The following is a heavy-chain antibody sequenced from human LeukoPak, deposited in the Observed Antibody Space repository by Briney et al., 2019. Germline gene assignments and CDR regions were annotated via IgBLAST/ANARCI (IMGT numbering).Heavy chain of an antibody. CDR3: ARGPNYDFWSGYAIDY. V-gene: IGHV1-8*01. J-gene: IGHJ4*02. Sequence: ASVKVSCKASGYTFTSYDISWVRQATGQGLEWMGWMNPNSGNTGYAQKFQGRVTMTRNTSISTAYMELSSLRSEDTAVYYCARGPNYDFWSGYAIDYWGQGTLVTVSS. CDR2: MNPNSGNT. CDR1: GYTFTSYD. D-gene: IGHD3-3*01.